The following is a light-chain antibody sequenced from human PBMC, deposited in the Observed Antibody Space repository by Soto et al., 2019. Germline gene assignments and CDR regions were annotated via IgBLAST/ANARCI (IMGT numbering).Light chain of an antibody. Sequence: QSALTQPASVSGSPGQSITISCTGTSDDVGNFNLVSWYQHHPGKAPNLIISEVSKRPSGVSNRFSGSKSGNTASLTISGLQAEDEADYYCCSYAGGSIYVLFGGGTKVTV. CDR3: CSYAGGSIYVL. CDR1: SDDVGNFNL. V-gene: IGLV2-23*02. J-gene: IGLJ2*01. CDR2: EVS.